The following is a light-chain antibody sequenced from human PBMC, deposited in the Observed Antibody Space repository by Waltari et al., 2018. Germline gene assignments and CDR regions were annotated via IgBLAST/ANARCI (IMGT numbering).Light chain of an antibody. CDR2: KAN. J-gene: IGLJ3*02. Sequence: QTVVTQEPSLSVSPGGTVTLTCSLRSGSFSSTSYATWYQQTPGQAPRTLVYKANSRSSGVPDRFSGTILGNKAALTITGAQPDDESDYYCSIYMGSGIWVFGGGTKLTVL. V-gene: IGLV8-61*01. CDR1: SGSFSSTSY. CDR3: SIYMGSGIWV.